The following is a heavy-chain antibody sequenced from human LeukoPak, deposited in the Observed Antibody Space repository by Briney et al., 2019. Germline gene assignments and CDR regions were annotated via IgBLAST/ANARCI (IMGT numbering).Heavy chain of an antibody. CDR1: EYSFTSYW. J-gene: IGHJ3*02. D-gene: IGHD3-22*01. CDR3: ARQRSYYDSSGYYYAFDI. CDR2: IYPGDSDT. V-gene: IGHV5-51*01. Sequence: GESLKISCKGSEYSFTSYWIGWVSQMPGKGLEWMGIIYPGDSDTRYSPSFQGQVTISADKSISTAYLQWSSLKASDTAMYYCARQRSYYDSSGYYYAFDIWGQGTMVTVSS.